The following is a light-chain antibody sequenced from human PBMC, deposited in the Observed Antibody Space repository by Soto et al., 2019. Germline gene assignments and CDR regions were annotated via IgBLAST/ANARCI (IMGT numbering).Light chain of an antibody. V-gene: IGKV3-20*01. CDR3: QQYGSSGT. J-gene: IGKJ1*01. Sequence: ELVLTQSPGTLSLSSGERATLSCRASQSVSNNYLAWYQQNPGHAPRLLIYGASNRATGIPHRFSGSRSWTDFTLTISTLDPEHFAVYYWQQYGSSGTFGQGTQVEIK. CDR1: QSVSNNY. CDR2: GAS.